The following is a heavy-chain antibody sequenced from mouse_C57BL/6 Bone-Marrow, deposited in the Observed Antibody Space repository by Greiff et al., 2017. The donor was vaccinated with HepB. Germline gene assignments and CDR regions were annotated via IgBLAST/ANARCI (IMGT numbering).Heavy chain of an antibody. CDR1: GYSFTDYY. CDR2: INPNYGTT. V-gene: IGHV1-39*01. Sequence: VQLQQSGPELVKPGASVKISCKASGYSFTDYYMNWVKQSNGQSLEWIGLINPNYGTTSYNQKFKGKATLTVDQSSSTAYMQLNSLTSEDSAVYYCARENLYDYDGDWFAYWGQGTLVTVSA. D-gene: IGHD2-4*01. J-gene: IGHJ3*01. CDR3: ARENLYDYDGDWFAY.